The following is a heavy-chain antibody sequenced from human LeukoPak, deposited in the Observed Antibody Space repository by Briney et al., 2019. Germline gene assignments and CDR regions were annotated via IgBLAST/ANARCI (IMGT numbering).Heavy chain of an antibody. V-gene: IGHV4-59*11. J-gene: IGHJ3*02. CDR3: ARDPTTVTKGLDI. CDR2: ISYIGST. Sequence: SETLSLTCTVSGGSFSSHYWSWIRQPPGKGLEWIGYISYIGSTNYNPSLKSRVTISVDTSKNQSSLKLSSVTAADTAVYYCARDPTTVTKGLDIWGQGTMVTDSS. D-gene: IGHD4-17*01. CDR1: GGSFSSHY.